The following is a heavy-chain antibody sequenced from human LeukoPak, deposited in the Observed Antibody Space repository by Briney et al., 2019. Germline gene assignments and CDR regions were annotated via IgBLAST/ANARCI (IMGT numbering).Heavy chain of an antibody. Sequence: SETLSLTCAVSGGSISNNNWWSWVRQPPGKGLEWIGEIYHSGSTNYNPSLKSRVTISVDKSKNQFSLKLSSVTAADTAVYYCASDIVATKGRAFDIWGQGTMVTVSS. CDR1: GGSISNNNW. D-gene: IGHD5-12*01. CDR3: ASDIVATKGRAFDI. V-gene: IGHV4-4*02. CDR2: IYHSGST. J-gene: IGHJ3*02.